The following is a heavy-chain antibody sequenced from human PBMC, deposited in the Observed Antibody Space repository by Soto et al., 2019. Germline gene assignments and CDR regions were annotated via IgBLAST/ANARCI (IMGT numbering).Heavy chain of an antibody. J-gene: IGHJ6*02. V-gene: IGHV3-33*01. CDR2: IWYDGSNK. CDR1: GFTFSSYG. Sequence: QVQLVESGGGVVQPGRSLRLSCAASGFTFSSYGMHWVRQAPGKGLEWVAVIWYDGSNKYYADSVKGRFTISRDNSKNTLYLQRNSLRAEDTAVYYFARDLLGDYYGKDVWGQGNTVTVSS. D-gene: IGHD3-16*01. CDR3: ARDLLGDYYGKDV.